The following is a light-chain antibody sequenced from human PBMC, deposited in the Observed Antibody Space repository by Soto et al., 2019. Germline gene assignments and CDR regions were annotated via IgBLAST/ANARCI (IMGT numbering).Light chain of an antibody. J-gene: IGLJ1*01. CDR3: QSYDSSLSGYV. CDR1: SSNIGAGYD. CDR2: GNS. Sequence: QSVLKQPPSVSGVPGQRVTISCTGSSSNIGAGYDVHWYQQLPGTAPKLLIYGNSNRPSGVPDRFSGSKSGTSASLAITGLQAEDEADYYCQSYDSSLSGYVFGTGTKVTVL. V-gene: IGLV1-40*01.